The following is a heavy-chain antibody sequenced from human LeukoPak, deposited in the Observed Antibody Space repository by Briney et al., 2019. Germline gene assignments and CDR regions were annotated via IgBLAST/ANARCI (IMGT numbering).Heavy chain of an antibody. CDR1: GFTFSNYA. CDR3: ARDHY. Sequence: GRSLRLSCAASGFTFSNYAMHWVRQAPGRGLEWVAVISYGGSIQDYADSVKGRFTISRDNAKNSLYLQMNSLRAEDTAVYYCARDHYWGQGTLVTVSS. CDR2: ISYGGSIQ. J-gene: IGHJ4*02. V-gene: IGHV3-30*04.